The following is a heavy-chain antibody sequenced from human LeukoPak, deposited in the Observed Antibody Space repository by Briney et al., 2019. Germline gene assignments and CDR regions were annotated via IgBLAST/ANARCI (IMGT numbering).Heavy chain of an antibody. D-gene: IGHD5-12*01. CDR2: IYSGGST. J-gene: IGHJ4*02. CDR3: ASPSSGYEAAYDY. Sequence: GGSLRLSCAASGFTVSSNYMSWVRQAPGKGLEWVSVIYSGGSTYYADSVKGRFTISRDNSKNTLYLQMNSLRAEDTAVYYCASPSSGYEAAYDYWGQGTLVTVSS. V-gene: IGHV3-66*01. CDR1: GFTVSSNY.